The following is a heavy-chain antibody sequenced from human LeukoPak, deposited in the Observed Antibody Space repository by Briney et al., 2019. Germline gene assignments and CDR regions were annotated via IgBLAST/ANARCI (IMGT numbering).Heavy chain of an antibody. CDR1: GFTFGSYA. CDR3: ASGVDYDFWSGYYVGMDV. V-gene: IGHV3-21*01. J-gene: IGHJ6*02. Sequence: PGGSLRLSCAASGFTFGSYAMSWVRQAPGKGLEWVSSISGSSSYIYYADSVKGRFTISRDNAKNSLYLQMNSLRAEDTAVYYCASGVDYDFWSGYYVGMDVWGQGTTVTVSS. CDR2: ISGSSSYI. D-gene: IGHD3-3*01.